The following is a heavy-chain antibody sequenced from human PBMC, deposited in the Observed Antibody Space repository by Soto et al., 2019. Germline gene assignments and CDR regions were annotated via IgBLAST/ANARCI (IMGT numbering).Heavy chain of an antibody. CDR3: AKDRLMLTMVVVGAFDF. Sequence: VQLLESGGGLVQPGGSLRLSCAASGFSFNNHAMTWVRQAPGKGLEWVSGISGSESTTHYADSVKGRFTISRDNSKDTLYLQMNSLRPKDTAVYYCAKDRLMLTMVVVGAFDFWGLGTMVTVSS. CDR2: ISGSESTT. V-gene: IGHV3-23*01. CDR1: GFSFNNHA. J-gene: IGHJ3*01. D-gene: IGHD3-22*01.